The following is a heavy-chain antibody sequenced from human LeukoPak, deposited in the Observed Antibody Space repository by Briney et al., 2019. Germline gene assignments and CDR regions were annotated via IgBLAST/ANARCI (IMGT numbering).Heavy chain of an antibody. CDR2: ISAYNGNT. CDR3: ARDRERVVATMGYY. CDR1: GYTFTSYG. J-gene: IGHJ4*02. Sequence: ASVKVSCKASGYTFTSYGISWVRQAPGQGLEWMGWISAYNGNTNYAQKLQGRVTMTTDTSTSTAYMELRSLRSDDTAVYYCARDRERVVATMGYYWGQGTLVTVSP. D-gene: IGHD5-12*01. V-gene: IGHV1-18*01.